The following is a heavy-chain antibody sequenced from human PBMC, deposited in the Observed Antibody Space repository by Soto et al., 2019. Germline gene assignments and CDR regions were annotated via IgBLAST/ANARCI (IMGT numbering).Heavy chain of an antibody. CDR2: VFYGGT. D-gene: IGHD4-4*01. CDR3: ASYRGAFYFEN. J-gene: IGHJ4*02. CDR1: VRSMSINY. V-gene: IGHV4-59*01. Sequence: PSETLCITCSISVRSMSINYWSWIRQSPEKGLEWLGYVFYGGTDYNPSLEGRITMSVETSKSHFSLKLSSVAAADTALYYCASYRGAFYFENWGQGIMVTVSS.